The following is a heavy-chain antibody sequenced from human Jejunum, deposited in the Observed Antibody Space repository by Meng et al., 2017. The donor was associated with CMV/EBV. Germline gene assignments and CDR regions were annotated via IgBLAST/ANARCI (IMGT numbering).Heavy chain of an antibody. V-gene: IGHV4-4*07. D-gene: IGHD4-17*01. CDR1: GTSISNYC. CDR3: ARECYGDQERASDY. J-gene: IGHJ4*02. CDR2: IHPRGNT. Sequence: PEPGPGLLKPSETLSLTCTVSGTSISNYCWSWIRQTAEKGLEWIGRIHPRGNTDDNPSLKGRAVMSLDTSKNQLSLKLRSVTAADTAMYYCARECYGDQERASDYWGQGTLVTVSS.